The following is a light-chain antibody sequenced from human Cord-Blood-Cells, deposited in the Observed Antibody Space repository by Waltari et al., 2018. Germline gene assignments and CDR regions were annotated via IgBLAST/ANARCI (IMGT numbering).Light chain of an antibody. CDR1: PSVSSSY. V-gene: IGKV3-20*01. Sequence: EIVLTQSPGTLSLSPGERATLSCRASPSVSSSYLAWYQQKPGQAPRLLIYGASSRATGIPDRFSGSGSGTDFTLTISRLEPEDFAVYYCQQYGSSSTFGGGTKVEIK. CDR3: QQYGSSST. J-gene: IGKJ4*01. CDR2: GAS.